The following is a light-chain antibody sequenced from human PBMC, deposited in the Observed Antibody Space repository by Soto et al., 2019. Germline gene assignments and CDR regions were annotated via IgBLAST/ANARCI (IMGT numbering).Light chain of an antibody. CDR2: EIS. CDR1: QGLVHSDGNTY. CDR3: LQATQFPYT. Sequence: DLVMTQTPLSSPVTLGQPASISCRSSQGLVHSDGNTYLSWLQQRPGQPPRLLIYEISNRFSGGPDRSSGSRAGTDFTLIISGVEAEDVGIYCCLQATQFPYTFGQWTKLPIK. J-gene: IGKJ2*01. V-gene: IGKV2-24*01.